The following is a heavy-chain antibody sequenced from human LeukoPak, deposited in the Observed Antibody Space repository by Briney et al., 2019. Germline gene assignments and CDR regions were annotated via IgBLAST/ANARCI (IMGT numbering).Heavy chain of an antibody. CDR3: ARRRYYGYTGYFDY. J-gene: IGHJ4*02. CDR1: GDSVSSDSSA. V-gene: IGHV6-1*01. Sequence: SQTLSLTCAISGDSVSSDSSAWNWCTQSPSGGLDRLGKTFYSSKWYNDYAVSVKSRITISPDTSKNQFSLQLNSVIPEDTAEYYCARRRYYGYTGYFDYWGQGTLVTVCS. D-gene: IGHD3-22*01. CDR2: TFYSSKWYN.